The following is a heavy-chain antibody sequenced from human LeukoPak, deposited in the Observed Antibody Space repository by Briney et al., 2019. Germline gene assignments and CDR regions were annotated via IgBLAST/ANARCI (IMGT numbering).Heavy chain of an antibody. D-gene: IGHD1-26*01. V-gene: IGHV3-21*01. CDR2: ISSSSSYI. CDR1: RFTFSSYT. Sequence: GGSLRLSCAASRFTFSSYTMNWVRQAPGKGLEWVSSISSSSSYIYYADSVKGRFTITRDNAQNSLTLHMNTLRADDTAVYYCAKDGGTHFDHWGQGTLVTVSS. J-gene: IGHJ4*02. CDR3: AKDGGTHFDH.